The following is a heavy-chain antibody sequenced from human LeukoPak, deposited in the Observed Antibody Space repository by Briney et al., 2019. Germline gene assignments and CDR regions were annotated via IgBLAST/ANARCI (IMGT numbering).Heavy chain of an antibody. V-gene: IGHV3-23*01. J-gene: IGHJ4*02. CDR1: GFTFSSYA. D-gene: IGHD3-22*01. CDR3: AKVPYYDSSHY. Sequence: GGSLRLSCAASGFTFSSYAMSWVRQAPGKGLEWVSAISGSGGSTYYADSVKGRFTISRDNSKNTLYLRMNSLRAEDTAVYYCAKVPYYDSSHYWGQGTLVTVSS. CDR2: ISGSGGST.